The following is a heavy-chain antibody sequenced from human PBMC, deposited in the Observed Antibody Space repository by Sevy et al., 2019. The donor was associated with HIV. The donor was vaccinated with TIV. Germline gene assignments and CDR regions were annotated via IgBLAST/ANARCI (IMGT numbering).Heavy chain of an antibody. J-gene: IGHJ6*02. CDR2: IKEDGNEQ. V-gene: IGHV3-7*01. D-gene: IGHD3-16*01. CDR3: ARGRRNWGLGGLDV. Sequence: GESLKISCAASGFTFSDSWMTWVRQAPGKGLEWVANIKEDGNEQYYVDSVKGRFTLSRDNAKMSLYLEISSLRVEDTAIYYCARGRRNWGLGGLDVWGQRTTVTDSS. CDR1: GFTFSDSW.